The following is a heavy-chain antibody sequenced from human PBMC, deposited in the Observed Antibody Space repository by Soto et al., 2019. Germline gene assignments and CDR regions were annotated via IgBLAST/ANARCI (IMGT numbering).Heavy chain of an antibody. CDR2: ISSSGSTI. V-gene: IGHV3-48*03. Sequence: EVQLVESGGGLVQPGGSLRLSCAASGFTFSSYEMNWVRQAPGKGLEWVSYISSSGSTIYYADSVKGRFTISRDNAKNSLYLQMNSLRAEDTAVYYCARGGGSYYYFDYWGQGTLVTVSS. CDR1: GFTFSSYE. J-gene: IGHJ4*02. CDR3: ARGGGSYYYFDY. D-gene: IGHD1-26*01.